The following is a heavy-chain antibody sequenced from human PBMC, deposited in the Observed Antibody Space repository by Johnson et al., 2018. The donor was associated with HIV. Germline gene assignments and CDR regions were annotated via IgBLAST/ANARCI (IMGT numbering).Heavy chain of an antibody. CDR3: VRDRGTVVIWSDAFDM. D-gene: IGHD3-22*01. J-gene: IGHJ3*02. CDR2: IKKDGSEK. CDR1: GFTFTFYW. Sequence: VHLVESGGGLVQPGGSLRLSCEVSGFTFTFYWMSWVRQSPGKGLEWVANIKKDGSEKYYVDSVKGRFTISRDNAKNSLYLQMNSLRAEDTAVYFCVRDRGTVVIWSDAFDMWGQGTVVTVSS. V-gene: IGHV3-7*01.